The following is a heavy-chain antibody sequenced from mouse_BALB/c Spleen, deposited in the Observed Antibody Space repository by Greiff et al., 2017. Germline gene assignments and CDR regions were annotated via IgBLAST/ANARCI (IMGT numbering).Heavy chain of an antibody. CDR1: GFTFSSYA. CDR2: ISSGGSYT. V-gene: IGHV5-9-4*01. J-gene: IGHJ4*01. Sequence: EVKVEESGGGLVKPGGSLKLSCAASGFTFSSYAMSWVRQSPEKRLEWVAEISSGGSYTYYPDTVTGRFTISRDNAKNTLYLEMSSLRSEDTAMYYCARYGNSTYAMDYWGQGTSVTVSS. CDR3: ARYGNSTYAMDY. D-gene: IGHD2-1*01.